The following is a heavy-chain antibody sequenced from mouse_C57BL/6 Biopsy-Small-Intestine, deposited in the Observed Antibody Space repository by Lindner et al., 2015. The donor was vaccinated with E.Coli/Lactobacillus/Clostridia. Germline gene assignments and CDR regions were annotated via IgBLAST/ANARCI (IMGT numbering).Heavy chain of an antibody. J-gene: IGHJ3*01. CDR1: GYTFTDFE. Sequence: VQLQESGAELVRPGASVTLSCKASGYTFTDFEMHWVKLTPVHGLEWIGAIDPETGGTACNQKFKDKAILTADKSSSSAYMDLRSLTSEDSAVYYCTSGGYYSNFQFAYWGQGTLVTVSA. CDR2: IDPETGGT. D-gene: IGHD2-5*01. CDR3: TSGGYYSNFQFAY. V-gene: IGHV1-15*01.